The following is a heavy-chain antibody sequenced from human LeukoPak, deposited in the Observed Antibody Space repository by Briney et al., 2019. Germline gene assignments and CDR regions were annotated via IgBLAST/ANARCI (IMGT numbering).Heavy chain of an antibody. CDR3: ANKWWFDP. D-gene: IGHD1-26*01. CDR2: ISYDGSNK. CDR1: GFTFSSYG. Sequence: PGGSLRLSCAASGFTFSSYGMHWVRQAPGKGLEWVAVISYDGSNKYYADSVKGRFTISRDNSKNTLYLQMNSLRAEDTAVYYCANKWWFDPWGQGTLVTVSS. V-gene: IGHV3-30*18. J-gene: IGHJ5*02.